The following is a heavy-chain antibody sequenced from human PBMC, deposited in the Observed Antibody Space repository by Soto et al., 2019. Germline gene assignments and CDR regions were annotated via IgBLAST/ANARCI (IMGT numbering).Heavy chain of an antibody. CDR1: GYTFSNYY. Sequence: QVQLVQSGAEVKKPGASVKVSCKTSGYTFSNYYMHWVRQAPGQGLEWMGIINPSGGSTSSAQKFQGRVTMTRDTSTSTVYMELSSLRSEDTAVHYCVRADSSGYYYWGQGTLVTVSS. D-gene: IGHD3-22*01. CDR2: INPSGGST. J-gene: IGHJ4*02. CDR3: VRADSSGYYY. V-gene: IGHV1-46*03.